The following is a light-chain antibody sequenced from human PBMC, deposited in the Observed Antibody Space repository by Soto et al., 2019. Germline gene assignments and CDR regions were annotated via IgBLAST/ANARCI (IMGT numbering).Light chain of an antibody. CDR3: SSYTSSSTLK. CDR1: SSDVGGYNY. Sequence: QSALTRPASVSGSPGQSITISCTGTSSDVGGYNYVSWYQQHPGKAPKLMIYEVSNRPSGVSNRFSGSKSGNTASLTISGLQAEDEADYYCSSYTSSSTLKIGGGTKVTVL. V-gene: IGLV2-14*01. CDR2: EVS. J-gene: IGLJ2*01.